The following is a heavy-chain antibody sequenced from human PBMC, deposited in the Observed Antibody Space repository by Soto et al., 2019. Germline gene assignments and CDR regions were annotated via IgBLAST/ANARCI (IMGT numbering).Heavy chain of an antibody. CDR1: GDSVSSNSAA. D-gene: IGHD4-4*01. CDR2: TYYRSKWYN. Sequence: TLSLTCAISGDSVSSNSAAWNWIRQSPSRGLEWLGRTYYRSKWYNDYAVSVKSRININPDTSMHQFSLQLNSVTPEDTAVYYCARSPYSAVRAFDIWGQGTMVTVSS. CDR3: ARSPYSAVRAFDI. J-gene: IGHJ3*02. V-gene: IGHV6-1*01.